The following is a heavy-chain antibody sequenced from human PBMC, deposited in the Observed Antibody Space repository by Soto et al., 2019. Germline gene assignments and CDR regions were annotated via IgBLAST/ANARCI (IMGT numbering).Heavy chain of an antibody. CDR2: ISSSSSTI. Sequence: GGSLRLSCAASGFTFSSYSMNWVRQAPGKGLEWVSYISSSSSTIYYADSVKGRFTISRDNAKNSLYLQMNSLRDEDTAVYYCVRGAPGESGKLDYWGQGTLVTVSS. CDR1: GFTFSSYS. J-gene: IGHJ4*02. D-gene: IGHD3-10*01. V-gene: IGHV3-48*02. CDR3: VRGAPGESGKLDY.